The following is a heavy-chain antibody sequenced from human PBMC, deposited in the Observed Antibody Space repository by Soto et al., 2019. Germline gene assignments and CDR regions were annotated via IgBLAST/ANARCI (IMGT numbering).Heavy chain of an antibody. V-gene: IGHV3-9*01. CDR3: AKGCNWLAAYTLWDWFDP. Sequence: EVQLMESGGDLVKPGRSLRLSCAASGLTFDVNAMHWVRQATGKGQDGVSGISWISGSIGYADSVKGRFTISRDDAKNSLYLQMNSLRAEDTALYYCAKGCNWLAAYTLWDWFDPWGQGTLVTVSS. J-gene: IGHJ5*02. CDR1: GLTFDVNA. CDR2: ISWISGSI. D-gene: IGHD3-16*01.